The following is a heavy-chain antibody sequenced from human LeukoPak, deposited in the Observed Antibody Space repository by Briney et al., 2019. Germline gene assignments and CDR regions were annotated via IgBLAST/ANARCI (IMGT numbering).Heavy chain of an antibody. D-gene: IGHD3-3*01. J-gene: IGHJ4*02. Sequence: PSETLSLTCTVSGGSISSSSYYWGWIRQPPGKGLEWIGSIYYSGSTYYNPSLKSRVTISVDTSKNQFSLKLSSVTAADTAVYYSARKDFWSGYGYWGQGTLVTVSS. V-gene: IGHV4-39*07. CDR1: GGSISSSSYY. CDR2: IYYSGST. CDR3: ARKDFWSGYGY.